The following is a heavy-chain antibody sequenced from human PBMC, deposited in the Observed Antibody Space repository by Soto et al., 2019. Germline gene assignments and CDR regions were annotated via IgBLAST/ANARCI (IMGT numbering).Heavy chain of an antibody. CDR3: ATSSTRDIVVVPAADDAFDI. CDR1: GGTFSSYA. D-gene: IGHD2-2*01. J-gene: IGHJ3*02. V-gene: IGHV1-69*01. Sequence: QVQLVQSGAEVKKPGSSAKVSCKASGGTFSSYAISWVRQAPGQGLEWMGGIIPIFGTANYAQKFQGRVTITADESTSTAYMELSSLRSEDTAVYYCATSSTRDIVVVPAADDAFDIWGQGTMVTVSS. CDR2: IIPIFGTA.